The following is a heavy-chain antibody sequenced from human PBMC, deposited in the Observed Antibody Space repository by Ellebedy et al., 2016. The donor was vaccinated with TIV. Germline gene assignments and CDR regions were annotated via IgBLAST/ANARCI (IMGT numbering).Heavy chain of an antibody. J-gene: IGHJ4*02. V-gene: IGHV3-7*03. D-gene: IGHD1-26*01. CDR2: IKQDGSEK. Sequence: GGSLRLSCVASGFSFSSYWMSWVRQVPGKGPEWVANIKQDGSEKYYVDSVKGRFTISRDNAKNSLFLEMSSLRVDDTAVYYCVRDKIEGATTLDYWGQGTLVTIS. CDR1: GFSFSSYW. CDR3: VRDKIEGATTLDY.